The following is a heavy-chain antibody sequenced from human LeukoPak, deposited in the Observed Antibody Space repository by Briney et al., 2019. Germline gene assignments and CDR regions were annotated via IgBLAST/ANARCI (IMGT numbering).Heavy chain of an antibody. Sequence: GGSLRLSCAASGFTVSSNYMSWVRQAPGKGLEWVSVIYSGGSTYYADSVKGRFTISRDNSKNTLFLQMNSLRAEDTAVYYCASGAYDIIGIDYWGQGTLVTVSS. CDR1: GFTVSSNY. CDR3: ASGAYDIIGIDY. D-gene: IGHD3-16*01. V-gene: IGHV3-53*01. CDR2: IYSGGST. J-gene: IGHJ4*02.